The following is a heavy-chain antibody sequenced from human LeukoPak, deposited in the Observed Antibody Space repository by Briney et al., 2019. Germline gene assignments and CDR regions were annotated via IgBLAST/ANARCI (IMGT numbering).Heavy chain of an antibody. CDR1: GYDFSAFW. D-gene: IGHD6-6*01. J-gene: IGHJ5*02. CDR3: AISIANWFDP. Sequence: GESLKISCKTSGYDFSAFWIGWVRQMPGKGLEWMGRIDPSDSYTNYSPSFQGHVTISADKSISTAYLQWSSLKASDTAMYYCAISIANWFDPWGQGTLVTVSS. V-gene: IGHV5-10-1*01. CDR2: IDPSDSYT.